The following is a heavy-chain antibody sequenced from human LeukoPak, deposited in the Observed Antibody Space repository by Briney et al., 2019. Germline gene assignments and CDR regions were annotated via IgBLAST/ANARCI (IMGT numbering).Heavy chain of an antibody. V-gene: IGHV4-59*08. Sequence: SETLSLTCTVSGGSISSYYWSWIRQPPGKGLEWIGYIYYSGSTNYNPSLKSRVTISVDTSKNQFSLKLSSVTAADTAVYYCAIQGKYCSGGSCYMAWFDPWGQGTLVTVSS. D-gene: IGHD2-15*01. CDR1: GGSISSYY. CDR3: AIQGKYCSGGSCYMAWFDP. J-gene: IGHJ5*02. CDR2: IYYSGST.